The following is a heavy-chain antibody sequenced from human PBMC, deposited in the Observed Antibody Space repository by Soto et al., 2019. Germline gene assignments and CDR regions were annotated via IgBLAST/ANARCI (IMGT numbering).Heavy chain of an antibody. D-gene: IGHD1-20*01. CDR2: INAGNGNT. CDR1: GYTFTSYA. J-gene: IGHJ4*02. Sequence: ASVKVSCKASGYTFTSYAIHWVRQAPGQRLEWMGWINAGNGNTKYSQKFQGRVTITRDTSASTAYMELSSLRSEDMAVYYCARGITLPTPLDYWGQGTLVTVSS. V-gene: IGHV1-3*01. CDR3: ARGITLPTPLDY.